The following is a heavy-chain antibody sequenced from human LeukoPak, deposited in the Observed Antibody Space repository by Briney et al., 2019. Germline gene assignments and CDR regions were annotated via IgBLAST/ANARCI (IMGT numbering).Heavy chain of an antibody. CDR3: TTVGLSGYYDNSGYYYFDY. D-gene: IGHD3-22*01. V-gene: IGHV3-15*01. Sequence: GGSLRLSCAASGFTFTNAWMSWVRQAPGKGLEWLGRIKSESYGGTTGYAAPVKGRFTISRDDSKNTLYLQMNSLKTEDTAVYYCTTVGLSGYYDNSGYYYFDYWGQGTLVTVSS. CDR1: GFTFTNAW. J-gene: IGHJ4*02. CDR2: IKSESYGGTT.